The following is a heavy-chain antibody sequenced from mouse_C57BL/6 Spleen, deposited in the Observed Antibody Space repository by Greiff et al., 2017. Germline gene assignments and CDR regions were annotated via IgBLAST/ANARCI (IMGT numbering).Heavy chain of an antibody. V-gene: IGHV1-15*01. CDR1: GYTFTDYE. J-gene: IGHJ3*01. D-gene: IGHD6-1*01. Sequence: QVQLQQSGAELVRPGASVTLSCKASGYTFTDYEMHWVKQTPVHGLEWIGAIDPETGGTAYTQKFKGKAILTADKSSSTAYMELRSLTSEDSAVYYCARSGLYSLFAYWGQGTLVTVSA. CDR3: ARSGLYSLFAY. CDR2: IDPETGGT.